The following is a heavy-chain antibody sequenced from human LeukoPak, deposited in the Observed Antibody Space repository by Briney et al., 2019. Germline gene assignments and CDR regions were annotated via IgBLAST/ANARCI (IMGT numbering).Heavy chain of an antibody. V-gene: IGHV3-30*02. D-gene: IGHD6-19*01. Sequence: GGSLRLSCAASGFTFSSYGMHWVRQAPGKGLEWVAFIRYDGSNKYYADSVKGRFTISRDNSKNTLYLQMNSLRAEDTAVYYCAKDRFQTRVVAGTVPLYWGQGTLVTVSS. CDR2: IRYDGSNK. J-gene: IGHJ4*02. CDR1: GFTFSSYG. CDR3: AKDRFQTRVVAGTVPLY.